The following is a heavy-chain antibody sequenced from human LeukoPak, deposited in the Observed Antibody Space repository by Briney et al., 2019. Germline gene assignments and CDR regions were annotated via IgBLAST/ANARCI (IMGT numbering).Heavy chain of an antibody. CDR2: IYTSGST. CDR3: ARGGYSGSYYSGAHFDY. V-gene: IGHV4-4*07. CDR1: GYSISSGYY. Sequence: SETLSLTCTVSGYSISSGYYWSWIRQPAGKGLEWIGRIYTSGSTNYNPSLKSRVTTSVDTSNNQFSLRLSSVTAADTAVYYCARGGYSGSYYSGAHFDYWGQGTLVTVSS. J-gene: IGHJ4*02. D-gene: IGHD1-26*01.